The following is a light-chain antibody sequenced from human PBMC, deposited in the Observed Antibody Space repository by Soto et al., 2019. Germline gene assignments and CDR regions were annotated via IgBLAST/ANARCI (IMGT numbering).Light chain of an antibody. CDR3: SSYTSRSTLV. CDR2: DVT. V-gene: IGLV2-14*03. Sequence: QSALTQPASVAGSPGQSITISCTGTSSDVGGYNYVSWYQQYPGRAPKLMIYDVTNRPSGFSNRFSGSKSGNTASLTISGLQAEDEADYYCSSYTSRSTLVFATGTKVTVL. J-gene: IGLJ1*01. CDR1: SSDVGGYNY.